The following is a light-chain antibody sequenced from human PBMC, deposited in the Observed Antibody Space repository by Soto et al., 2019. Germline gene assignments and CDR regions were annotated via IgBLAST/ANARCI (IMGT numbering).Light chain of an antibody. J-gene: IGKJ2*01. CDR3: QQYDNLPYT. Sequence: DIQMTQSPSSLSASVRDRVTITCQASQDISNYLNWYQQKPGKAPKLLIYDASNLETGVPSRFSGSRSGTDFTFTISSLQPEDIATYYCQQYDNLPYTFDQGTKLEIK. V-gene: IGKV1-33*01. CDR2: DAS. CDR1: QDISNY.